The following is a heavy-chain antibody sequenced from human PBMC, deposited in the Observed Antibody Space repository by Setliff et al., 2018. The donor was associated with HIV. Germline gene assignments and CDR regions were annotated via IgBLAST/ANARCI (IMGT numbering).Heavy chain of an antibody. Sequence: PSETLSLTCTVSGYSISSDYWWGWIRQPPGKGLEWIGSIYHSGNTYYNPSLKSRVIISVDMSKNQFSLKLTSVTAADTAVFYCARSVMTTTNYFGYWGPGTLVTSP. CDR2: IYHSGNT. CDR1: GYSISSDYW. V-gene: IGHV4-38-2*02. J-gene: IGHJ4*02. CDR3: ARSVMTTTNYFGY. D-gene: IGHD4-4*01.